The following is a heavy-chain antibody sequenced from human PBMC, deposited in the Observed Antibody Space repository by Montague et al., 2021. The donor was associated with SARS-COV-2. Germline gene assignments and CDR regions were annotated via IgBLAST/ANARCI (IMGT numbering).Heavy chain of an antibody. Sequence: SLRLSCAASGFTFGDHGMSWVRQAPGKGLEWVAGINWNGGSTGYADSVKGRFTIFRDNAKISLYMQMNSLRAEDTALYYCVRGIVGGTVPVDYYYGMDVWGQGTTVNVSS. D-gene: IGHD1-26*01. V-gene: IGHV3-20*04. CDR3: VRGIVGGTVPVDYYYGMDV. J-gene: IGHJ6*02. CDR2: INWNGGST. CDR1: GFTFGDHG.